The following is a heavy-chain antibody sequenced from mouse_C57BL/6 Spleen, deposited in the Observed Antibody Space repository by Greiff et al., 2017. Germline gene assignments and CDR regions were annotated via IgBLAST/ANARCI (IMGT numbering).Heavy chain of an antibody. CDR2: IDPSVSYT. J-gene: IGHJ2*02. CDR3: ARQTVVAGDYFDY. D-gene: IGHD1-1*01. CDR1: GYTFTSYW. Sequence: QVHVKQPGAELVKPGASVKLSCKASGYTFTSYWMQWVKQRPGQGLEWIGEIDPSVSYTNYTPKFKGKATLTVDTSSSTAYMQLSSLTSEDAAVYYCARQTVVAGDYFDYWGQGTSRTVSS. V-gene: IGHV1-50*01.